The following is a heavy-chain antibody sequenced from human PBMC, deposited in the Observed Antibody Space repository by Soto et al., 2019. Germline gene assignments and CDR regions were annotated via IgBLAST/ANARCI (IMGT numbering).Heavy chain of an antibody. V-gene: IGHV1-69*01. J-gene: IGHJ6*02. CDR2: IIPISDTT. Sequence: QVQLVQSGAEVKKPGSSVKVSCKASGGTFRSYAISWVRQAPGQGLEWMGGIIPISDTTNYAQKFQGRVTITADESTSTAYMELSSLRSEDTAVYYCARSQGSSTSLEIYYYYYYGMDVWGQATTVTVSS. D-gene: IGHD2-2*01. CDR3: ARSQGSSTSLEIYYYYYYGMDV. CDR1: GGTFRSYA.